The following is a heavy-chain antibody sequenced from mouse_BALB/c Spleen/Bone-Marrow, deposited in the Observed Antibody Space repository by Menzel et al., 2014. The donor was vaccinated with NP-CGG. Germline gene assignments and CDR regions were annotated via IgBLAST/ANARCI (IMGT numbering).Heavy chain of an antibody. D-gene: IGHD1-1*01. CDR1: GYTFTSYW. V-gene: IGHV1-69*02. Sequence: VQLQQSGAELVKPGASVKLSCKASGYTFTSYWMHWVKQRPGQGLEWIGEIDPSDSYTNYNQKFKGKATLTVDKSSSTACMQLSSLTSEDSAVYYCAITTVVATGDYWGQGTTLTVSS. J-gene: IGHJ2*01. CDR3: AITTVVATGDY. CDR2: IDPSDSYT.